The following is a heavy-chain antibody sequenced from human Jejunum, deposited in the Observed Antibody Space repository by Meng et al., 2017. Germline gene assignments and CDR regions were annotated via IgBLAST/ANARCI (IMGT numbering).Heavy chain of an antibody. Sequence: KVSCKGSGYRSTSNWSGWVRQMPGKGLEWMGIIYPSDSETRYSPSFQGHVTISADKSISTAYLQWSSLKASDTAMYYCARLYSGSYADHFDYWGQGTLVTVSS. CDR2: IYPSDSET. CDR3: ARLYSGSYADHFDY. D-gene: IGHD1-26*01. CDR1: GYRSTSNW. J-gene: IGHJ4*02. V-gene: IGHV5-51*01.